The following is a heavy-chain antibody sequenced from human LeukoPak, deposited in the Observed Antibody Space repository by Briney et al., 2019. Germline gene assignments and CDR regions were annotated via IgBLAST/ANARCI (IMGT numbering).Heavy chain of an antibody. CDR1: GGSFSGYY. Sequence: SETLSLTCAVYGGSFSGYYWSWIRQPPGKGLEWIGEINHSGSTNYNPSLKSRVTISVDTSKNQFSLKLSSVTAADTAVYYCARDDSDLGYCSGGSCGIWGQGTMVTVSS. V-gene: IGHV4-34*01. J-gene: IGHJ3*02. CDR3: ARDDSDLGYCSGGSCGI. CDR2: INHSGST. D-gene: IGHD2-15*01.